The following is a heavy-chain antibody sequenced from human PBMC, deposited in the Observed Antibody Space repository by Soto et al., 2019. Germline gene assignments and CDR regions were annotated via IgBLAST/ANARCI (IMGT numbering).Heavy chain of an antibody. J-gene: IGHJ4*02. Sequence: GGSLRLSCAASGFTCSSYAMYWVRQAPGKGLEWVAVTSYDGSNRNYADSVKGRFTISRDNSKNTLYLQMNSLRAEDTAVYYCAREARYHSSDYSVLDYWGQGTLVTVSS. CDR2: TSYDGSNR. CDR1: GFTCSSYA. V-gene: IGHV3-30-3*01. CDR3: AREARYHSSDYSVLDY. D-gene: IGHD3-22*01.